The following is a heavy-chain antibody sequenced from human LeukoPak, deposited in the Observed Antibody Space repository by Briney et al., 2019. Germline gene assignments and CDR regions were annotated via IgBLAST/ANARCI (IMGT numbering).Heavy chain of an antibody. CDR1: GFTFSSYW. J-gene: IGHJ5*02. V-gene: IGHV3-7*04. CDR2: IKQDGSEI. D-gene: IGHD2-2*02. CDR3: ARGSCSSTSCYKNWFDP. Sequence: GGSPRLSCAASGFTFSSYWMTWVRQAPGKGLEWVANIKQDGSEINYVDSVRGRFTISRNNAKNSVYLQMNSLRAEDTAVYYCARGSCSSTSCYKNWFDPWGQGTLVTVSS.